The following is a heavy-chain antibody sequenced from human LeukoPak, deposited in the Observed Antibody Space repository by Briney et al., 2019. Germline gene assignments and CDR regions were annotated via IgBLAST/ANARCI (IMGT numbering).Heavy chain of an antibody. CDR3: ARAAAGTGYYFDY. D-gene: IGHD6-13*01. V-gene: IGHV1-69*06. J-gene: IGHJ4*02. Sequence: SVKVFCKASGGTFSSYAISWVRQAPGQGLEWMGGIIPIFGTANYAQKFQGRVTITADKSTSTAYMELSSLRSEDTAVYYCARAAAGTGYYFDYRGQGTLVTVSS. CDR2: IIPIFGTA. CDR1: GGTFSSYA.